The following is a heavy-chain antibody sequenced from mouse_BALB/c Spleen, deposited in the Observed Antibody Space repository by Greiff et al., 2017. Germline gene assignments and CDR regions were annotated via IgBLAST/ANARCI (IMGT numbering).Heavy chain of an antibody. Sequence: VQLKESGPELVKPGASVKISCKASGYSFTGYFMNWVKQSHGKSLEWIGRINPYNGDTFYNQKFKGKATLTVDKSSSTAHMELLSLTSEDSAVYYCGRPLYYGSSWFAYWGQGTLVTVSA. CDR1: GYSFTGYF. V-gene: IGHV1-37*01. J-gene: IGHJ3*01. D-gene: IGHD1-1*01. CDR2: INPYNGDT. CDR3: GRPLYYGSSWFAY.